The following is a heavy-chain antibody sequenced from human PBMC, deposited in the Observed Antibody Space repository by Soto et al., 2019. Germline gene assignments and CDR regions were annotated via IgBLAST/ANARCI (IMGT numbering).Heavy chain of an antibody. CDR1: GFTFISYA. Sequence: SLRLSCAASGFTFISYAVHWVRQAPGKVLEWVAVISYDGSNKYYADSVKGRFTISRDNSKNTLYLQMNSLRAEDTAVYYCARGRRTYYDFWSGYSMHDNWFDPWGQGTLVTVSS. CDR2: ISYDGSNK. J-gene: IGHJ5*02. D-gene: IGHD3-3*01. V-gene: IGHV3-30-3*01. CDR3: ARGRRTYYDFWSGYSMHDNWFDP.